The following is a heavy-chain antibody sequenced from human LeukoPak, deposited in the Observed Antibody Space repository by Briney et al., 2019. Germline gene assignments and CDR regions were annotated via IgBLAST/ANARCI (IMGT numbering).Heavy chain of an antibody. V-gene: IGHV3-7*03. D-gene: IGHD2-15*01. Sequence: GGSLRLSCAASGLSFSSWWMSWVRQAPGKGLEWVANIKQDGNEKYYVDSVKGRFTISRDNDKNSLYLQMNSLRAEDTAVYYCVREDRSCYYYWGQGTLVTVSS. CDR3: VREDRSCYYY. CDR2: IKQDGNEK. J-gene: IGHJ4*02. CDR1: GLSFSSWW.